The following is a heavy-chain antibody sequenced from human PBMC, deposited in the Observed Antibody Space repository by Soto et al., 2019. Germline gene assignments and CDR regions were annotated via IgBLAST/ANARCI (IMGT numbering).Heavy chain of an antibody. J-gene: IGHJ5*02. CDR1: GGSFSGYY. Sequence: SETLSLTCAVYGGSFSGYYWRWIRQPPGKGLEWIGEINHSGSTNYNPSLKSRVTISVDTSKNQFSLKLSSVTAADTAVYYCARGQARITMVRGVLRWFDPWGQGTLVTVSS. CDR2: INHSGST. CDR3: ARGQARITMVRGVLRWFDP. V-gene: IGHV4-34*01. D-gene: IGHD3-10*01.